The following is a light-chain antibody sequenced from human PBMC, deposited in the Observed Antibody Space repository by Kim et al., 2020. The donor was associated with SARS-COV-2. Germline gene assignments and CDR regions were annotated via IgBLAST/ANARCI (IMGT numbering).Light chain of an antibody. J-gene: IGKJ2*01. V-gene: IGKV3-20*01. Sequence: EIVLTQSPGTLSLSPGERATLSCGASQSIGSGYLAWYQQKPGQAPRLLIYGASSRATGIPDRFSGSESGTDSTLTISRLEPEDFAVYYCQQYYSSPATFGQGTKLEI. CDR1: QSIGSGY. CDR3: QQYYSSPAT. CDR2: GAS.